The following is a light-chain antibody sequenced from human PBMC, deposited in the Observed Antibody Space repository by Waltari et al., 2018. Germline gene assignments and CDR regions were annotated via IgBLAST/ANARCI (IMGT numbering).Light chain of an antibody. CDR3: QQGNSNPWT. CDR2: YAS. CDR1: QGISSY. J-gene: IGKJ1*01. V-gene: IGKV1-9*01. Sequence: DIQMSQSPSSLSASLGDRVTITCRASQGISSYLNWYQQKPGKAPKLLIYYASNLASGVPSRFSGRGSGTEFTLTISSLQPEDFATYYCQQGNSNPWTFGQGTKVEIK.